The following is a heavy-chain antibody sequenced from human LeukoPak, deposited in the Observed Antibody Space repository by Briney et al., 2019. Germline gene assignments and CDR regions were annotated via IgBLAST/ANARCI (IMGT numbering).Heavy chain of an antibody. J-gene: IGHJ4*02. V-gene: IGHV1-2*06. CDR3: ARGGIYDILTGYTVGDY. CDR2: INPNSGGT. CDR1: GYTFTGYY. Sequence: ASVKVSCKASGYTFTGYYMHWVRQAPGQGLEWMGRINPNSGGTNYAQKFQGRDTMTRDTSISTAYMELSRLRSDDTAVYYCARGGIYDILTGYTVGDYWGQGTLVTVSS. D-gene: IGHD3-9*01.